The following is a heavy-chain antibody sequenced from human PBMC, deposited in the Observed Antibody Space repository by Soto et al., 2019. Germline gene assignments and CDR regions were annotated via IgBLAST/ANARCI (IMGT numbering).Heavy chain of an antibody. CDR1: GYSFTVYW. J-gene: IGHJ4*02. V-gene: IGHV5-10-1*01. CDR3: TRRASSSFYHFDF. D-gene: IGHD2-2*01. CDR2: IDPSDSYV. Sequence: GESLKISCQASGYSFTVYWITWVRQMPGKGLEWMATIDPSDSYVDYSPSFRGHVTFPVDRSITTVYLQWNSLKASDSAMYFCTRRASSSFYHFDFWGQGALVTGSS.